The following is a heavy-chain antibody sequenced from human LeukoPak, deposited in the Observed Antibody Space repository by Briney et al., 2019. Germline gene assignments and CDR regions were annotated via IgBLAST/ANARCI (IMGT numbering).Heavy chain of an antibody. CDR2: INPSSGDT. D-gene: IGHD2-15*01. J-gene: IGHJ3*02. V-gene: IGHV1-2*02. Sequence: GASVKVSCKASGYTFTGHYMHWVRQAPGQGLEWMGWINPSSGDTNYAQKFQGSVTMTRDTSISTAYMELSSLRSDDTAVYYCARRCSGGTCSGAFDIWGQGTMVTVSS. CDR1: GYTFTGHY. CDR3: ARRCSGGTCSGAFDI.